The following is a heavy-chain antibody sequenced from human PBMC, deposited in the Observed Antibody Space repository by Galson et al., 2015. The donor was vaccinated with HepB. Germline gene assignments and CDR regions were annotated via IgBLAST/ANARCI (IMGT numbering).Heavy chain of an antibody. CDR2: ISSHGYNT. CDR3: VKDPSHGGHSPYFDY. CDR1: GFTFGFYA. D-gene: IGHD2-15*01. V-gene: IGHV3-64D*06. J-gene: IGHJ4*02. Sequence: SLRLSCAASGFTFGFYAMHWVRQAPGKRLEFVSAISSHGYNTYYADSVKGRFTISRDNSKNTLYLQMSSLRPEDTAVYYCVKDPSHGGHSPYFDYWGQGILVTVSS.